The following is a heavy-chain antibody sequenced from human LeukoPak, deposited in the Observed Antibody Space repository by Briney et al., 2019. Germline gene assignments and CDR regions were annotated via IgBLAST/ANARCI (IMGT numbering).Heavy chain of an antibody. CDR3: ARDRGGSYY. Sequence: GGSLRLSCAASGFTFSSYAMSWVRQAPEKGLEWVSVIYSGGSTYYADSVKGRFTISRDNSKNTLYLQMNSLRAEDTAVYYCARDRGGSYYWGQGTLVTVSS. V-gene: IGHV3-66*01. D-gene: IGHD1-26*01. J-gene: IGHJ4*02. CDR1: GFTFSSYA. CDR2: IYSGGST.